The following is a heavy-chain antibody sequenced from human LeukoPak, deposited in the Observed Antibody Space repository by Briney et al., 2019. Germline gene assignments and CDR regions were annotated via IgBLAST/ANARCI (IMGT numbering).Heavy chain of an antibody. CDR2: IKHDGSEKQDVSEK. Sequence: PGGSLRLSCAASGFTFSQYWMSWVRQAPGKGLEWVANIKHDGSEKQDVSEKNYVDSVKGRFTISRDNSQNTLYLQMNSLRAEDTAVYYCTKDPNGDYVGAFDPWGQGTLVTVSS. CDR1: GFTFSQYW. J-gene: IGHJ5*02. V-gene: IGHV3-7*03. D-gene: IGHD4-17*01. CDR3: TKDPNGDYVGAFDP.